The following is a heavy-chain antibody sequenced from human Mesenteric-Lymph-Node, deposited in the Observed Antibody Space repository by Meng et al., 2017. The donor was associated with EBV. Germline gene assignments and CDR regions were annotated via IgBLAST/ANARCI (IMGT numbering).Heavy chain of an antibody. D-gene: IGHD5-12*01. CDR1: GYTFTTYG. Sequence: QGQLVQCGVEVKKPGASMKVSCKASGYTFTTYGITWVRQAPGQGLEWMGWISGYNGNANYAQKLQGRVTMTTDTSTSTVHMELRSLRSDDTAVYYCARGYTGYAFLDYWGQGILVTVSS. J-gene: IGHJ4*02. CDR2: ISGYNGNA. V-gene: IGHV1-18*01. CDR3: ARGYTGYAFLDY.